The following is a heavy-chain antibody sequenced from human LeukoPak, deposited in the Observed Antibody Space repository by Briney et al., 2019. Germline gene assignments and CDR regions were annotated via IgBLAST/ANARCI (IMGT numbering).Heavy chain of an antibody. CDR3: ATSSMIVVVPPHY. CDR1: GYTFTDYY. Sequence: ASVKVSCEVSGYTFTDYYMHWVQQAPGKGLEWMGLVDPEDGETIYAEKFQGRVTITADTSTDTAYMELSSLRSEDTAVYYCATSSMIVVVPPHYWGQGTLVTVSS. J-gene: IGHJ4*02. D-gene: IGHD3-22*01. CDR2: VDPEDGET. V-gene: IGHV1-69-2*01.